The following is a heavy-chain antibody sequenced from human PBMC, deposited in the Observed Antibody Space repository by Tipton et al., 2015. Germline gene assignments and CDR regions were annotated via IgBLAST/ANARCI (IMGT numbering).Heavy chain of an antibody. CDR2: IYYSGST. CDR1: GGSIDSSSFY. Sequence: TLSLTCTVSGGSIDSSSFYWGWIRQPPGKGLEWIGTIYYSGSTSYNPSLKSRVTISVDTSKNQFSLKLSSVTAADTAVYFCARHSSLRRYFDYWGQGTLVTVSS. J-gene: IGHJ4*02. V-gene: IGHV4-39*01. D-gene: IGHD3-16*01. CDR3: ARHSSLRRYFDY.